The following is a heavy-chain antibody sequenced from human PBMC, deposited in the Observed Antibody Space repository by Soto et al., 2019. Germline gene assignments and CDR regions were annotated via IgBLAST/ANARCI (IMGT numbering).Heavy chain of an antibody. CDR1: GLIFTRYS. Sequence: PRASLRLSCADPGLIFTRYSMNWGRQAPGKGLEWVSSISSTTNYIYYGDSMKCRCTITRDNANNSLYLEMNSLRAEDTAVYYCARESEDLTSNFDYWGQGTLVTVSS. J-gene: IGHJ4*02. CDR2: ISSTTNYI. V-gene: IGHV3-21*06. CDR3: ARESEDLTSNFDY.